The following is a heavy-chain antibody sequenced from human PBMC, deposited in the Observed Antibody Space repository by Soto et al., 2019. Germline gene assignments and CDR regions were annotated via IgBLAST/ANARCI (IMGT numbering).Heavy chain of an antibody. CDR2: VYYSGST. Sequence: PSETLSLTCTVSGVSVSSSSYYLGWVRQPPGKGLEWIGSVYYSGSTYYNPSLESRVTISVDKSKNQFSLKLMSLSAADTAVYYCGRLGGLATISYYFDYWGQGALVTVSS. J-gene: IGHJ4*02. D-gene: IGHD3-16*01. CDR1: GVSVSSSSYY. CDR3: GRLGGLATISYYFDY. V-gene: IGHV4-39*01.